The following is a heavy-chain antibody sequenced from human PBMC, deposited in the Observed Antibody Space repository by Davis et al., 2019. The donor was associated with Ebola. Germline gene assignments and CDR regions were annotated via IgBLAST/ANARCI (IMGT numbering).Heavy chain of an antibody. V-gene: IGHV4-34*01. CDR1: GGSFSGYY. CDR3: ARETYYYDSSGYHRGAFDI. D-gene: IGHD3-22*01. J-gene: IGHJ3*02. Sequence: SETLSLTCAVYGGSFSGYYWSWIRQPPGKGLEWIGEINHSGSTNYNPSLKSRVTISVDTSKNQFSLKLSSVTAADTAVYYCARETYYYDSSGYHRGAFDIWGQGTMVTVSS. CDR2: INHSGST.